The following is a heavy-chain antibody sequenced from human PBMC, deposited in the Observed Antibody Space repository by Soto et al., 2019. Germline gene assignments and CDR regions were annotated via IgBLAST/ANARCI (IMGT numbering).Heavy chain of an antibody. D-gene: IGHD3-22*01. V-gene: IGHV3-74*01. Sequence: EVQLVESGGGLVQPGGSLRLSCAASGFTFSSYWMYWVRQAPGKGLVWVSRINSDGSSTSYADSVKGRFTIFRDNAKNTLYLQMNTLRAEDTAVYYCARVYYDSSGYYDEWYFDLWGRGTLVTVSS. J-gene: IGHJ2*01. CDR1: GFTFSSYW. CDR3: ARVYYDSSGYYDEWYFDL. CDR2: INSDGSST.